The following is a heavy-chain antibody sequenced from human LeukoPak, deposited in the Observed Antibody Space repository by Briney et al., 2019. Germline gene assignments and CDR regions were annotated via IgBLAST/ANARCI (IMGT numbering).Heavy chain of an antibody. Sequence: GESLKISCKGSGYSFTNFWIGWVRQMPGKGLEWMGIIYPGDSDTRYNPSFQGQVTISADKSISTAYLQWSSLKASDTAMYYCATLYYGWGSPFDFGGKGTLVTV. V-gene: IGHV5-51*01. CDR2: IYPGDSDT. CDR3: ATLYYGWGSPFDF. CDR1: GYSFTNFW. D-gene: IGHD3-10*01. J-gene: IGHJ4*02.